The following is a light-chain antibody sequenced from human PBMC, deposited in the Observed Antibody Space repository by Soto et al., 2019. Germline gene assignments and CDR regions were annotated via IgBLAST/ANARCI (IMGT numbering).Light chain of an antibody. CDR2: DSS. CDR1: ESIRSD. V-gene: IGKV3-11*01. CDR3: QQRSNRPPIT. J-gene: IGKJ5*01. Sequence: EIVLTQSPATLSLSPGERATLSCSASESIRSDLAWYQQKPGHAARLLMFDSSNGPSAISDRFSGSGSGTDFNSTISSLKPEDFAVYCWQQRSNRPPITGGQATRLEVK.